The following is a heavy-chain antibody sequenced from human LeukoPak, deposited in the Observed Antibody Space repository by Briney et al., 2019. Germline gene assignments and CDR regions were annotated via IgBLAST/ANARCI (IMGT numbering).Heavy chain of an antibody. CDR2: IYPGDSDA. Sequence: GESLKISCKGSGYSFTNYWIAWVRQMPGRGLEWMGIIYPGDSDARYNPSLQGQVTISADKSISTAYLQWRSLEASDTAIYYCARLRQQLLLGPWDYRGQGTLVTVSS. CDR3: ARLRQQLLLGPWDY. J-gene: IGHJ4*02. CDR1: GYSFTNYW. D-gene: IGHD3-10*01. V-gene: IGHV5-51*01.